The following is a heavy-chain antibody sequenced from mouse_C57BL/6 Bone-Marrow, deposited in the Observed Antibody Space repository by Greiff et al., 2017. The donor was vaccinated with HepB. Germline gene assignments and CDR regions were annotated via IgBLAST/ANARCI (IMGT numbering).Heavy chain of an antibody. Sequence: QVQLQQSGPELVKPGASVKISCKASGYAFSSSWMNWVKQRPGKGLEWIGRIYPGDGDTNYNGKFKGKATLTADKSSSTAYMQLSSLTSEDSAVYFCAREEMTVDWFAYWGQGTLVTVSA. CDR1: GYAFSSSW. V-gene: IGHV1-82*01. J-gene: IGHJ3*01. CDR3: AREEMTVDWFAY. CDR2: IYPGDGDT.